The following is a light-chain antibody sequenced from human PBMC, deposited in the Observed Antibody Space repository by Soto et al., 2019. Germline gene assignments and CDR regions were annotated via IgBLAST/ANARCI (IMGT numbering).Light chain of an antibody. Sequence: DIQMTQSPSTLSASVGDRVTITCRASQSIDYWLAWYQQKAGKAPKLLIYQATRLESGVPSRFSGSGSGTEFTLTISSLQPDDFATYYCQQYKSYPYTFGQGTKVDIK. J-gene: IGKJ2*01. CDR3: QQYKSYPYT. CDR2: QAT. V-gene: IGKV1-5*03. CDR1: QSIDYW.